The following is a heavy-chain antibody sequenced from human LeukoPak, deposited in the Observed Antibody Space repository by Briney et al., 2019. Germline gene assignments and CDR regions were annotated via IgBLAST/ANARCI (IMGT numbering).Heavy chain of an antibody. J-gene: IGHJ6*04. Sequence: GGSLRLSCAASRFTFSSYEMNWVRQAPGKGLEWVSYISSSCSTIYYADSVKVRFTISRDNAKNSLYLQMNSLRAEDTAVYYCAELGITMIGGVWGKGTTVTLSS. CDR2: ISSSCSTI. V-gene: IGHV3-48*03. CDR1: RFTFSSYE. D-gene: IGHD3-10*02. CDR3: AELGITMIGGV.